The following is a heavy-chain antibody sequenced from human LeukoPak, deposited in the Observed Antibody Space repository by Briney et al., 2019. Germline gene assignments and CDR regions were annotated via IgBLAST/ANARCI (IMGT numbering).Heavy chain of an antibody. J-gene: IGHJ4*02. CDR3: ANGNCSSTSCYGGVVHY. CDR2: IRYDGSNE. CDR1: GFTFSSYG. D-gene: IGHD2-2*01. Sequence: GGSLRLSCAASGFTFSSYGMHWLRQAPGKGLEWVAFIRYDGSNEYYADSVKGRFTISRDNSKNTLYLQMNSLRAEDTAVYYWANGNCSSTSCYGGVVHYWGQGTLVTVSS. V-gene: IGHV3-30*02.